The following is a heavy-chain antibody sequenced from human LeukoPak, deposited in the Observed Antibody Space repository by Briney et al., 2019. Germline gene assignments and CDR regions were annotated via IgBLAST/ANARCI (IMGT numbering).Heavy chain of an antibody. CDR2: INPSGGST. D-gene: IGHD1-26*01. V-gene: IGHV1-46*01. CDR1: GYTFTSYY. Sequence: ASVKVSCKASGYTFTSYYMHWVRQAPGQGLEWMGIINPSGGSTSYAQKFQGRVTMTRDTSTSTVYMELSSLGSEDTAVYYCASPSRGGSYYHYWGQGTLVTVSS. CDR3: ASPSRGGSYYHY. J-gene: IGHJ4*02.